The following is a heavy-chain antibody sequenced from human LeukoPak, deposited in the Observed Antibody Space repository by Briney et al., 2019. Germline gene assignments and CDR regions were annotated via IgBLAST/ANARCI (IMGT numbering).Heavy chain of an antibody. J-gene: IGHJ4*02. Sequence: GGSLRLSCAASGFTLSSYAMTWVRQAPGKGLQWVSTISVSGGSTYYADSVKGRFTISRDTSKSTLYLQMNSLRDEDTAVYYCARDRYNSGIGYFEYWGQGTLVTVSS. CDR2: ISVSGGST. CDR3: ARDRYNSGIGYFEY. V-gene: IGHV3-23*01. D-gene: IGHD6-19*01. CDR1: GFTLSSYA.